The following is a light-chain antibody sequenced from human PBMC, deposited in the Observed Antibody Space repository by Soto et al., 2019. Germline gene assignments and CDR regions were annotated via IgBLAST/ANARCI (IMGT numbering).Light chain of an antibody. CDR1: QTLRRTY. J-gene: IGKJ5*01. CDR3: QQRSNWPIT. Sequence: EVVLTQSPATLSLSPGERATLSCRASQTLRRTYIAWYQQKPGRAPRLLIYDASNRATGIPARFSGSGSGTGFTLTISSLEPEDFAVYYCQQRSNWPITFGQGTRLEIK. V-gene: IGKV3-11*01. CDR2: DAS.